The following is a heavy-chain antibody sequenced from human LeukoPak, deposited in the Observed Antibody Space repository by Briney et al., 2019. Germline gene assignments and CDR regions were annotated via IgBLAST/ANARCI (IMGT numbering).Heavy chain of an antibody. J-gene: IGHJ4*02. CDR2: ISWDGGST. Sequence: GGSLRLSCAASGFTFDDYAMHWVRQAPGKGLEWVSLISWDGGSTYYADSVKGRFTISRDNSKNSLYPQMNSLRAEDTALYYCAKGALWFGEAVDYWGQGTLVTVSS. V-gene: IGHV3-43D*04. CDR3: AKGALWFGEAVDY. D-gene: IGHD3-10*01. CDR1: GFTFDDYA.